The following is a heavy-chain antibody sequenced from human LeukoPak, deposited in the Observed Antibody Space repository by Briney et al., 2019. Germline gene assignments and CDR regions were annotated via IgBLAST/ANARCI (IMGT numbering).Heavy chain of an antibody. J-gene: IGHJ6*03. D-gene: IGHD6-13*01. CDR1: GFTFSSYS. Sequence: GGSLRLSCAASGFTFSSYSMNWVRQSPGKGLEWVSYISSSSSTIYYADSVKGRFTISRDNAKNSLYLQMNSLRAEDTAVYYCARAGYSSSWYLGWYMDVWGKGTTVTVSS. V-gene: IGHV3-48*01. CDR2: ISSSSSTI. CDR3: ARAGYSSSWYLGWYMDV.